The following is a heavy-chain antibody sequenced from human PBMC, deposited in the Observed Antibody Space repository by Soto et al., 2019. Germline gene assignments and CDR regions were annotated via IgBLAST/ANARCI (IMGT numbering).Heavy chain of an antibody. CDR1: GYTFTRYG. V-gene: IGHV1-18*01. J-gene: IGHJ4*02. CDR2: ISAYNGNT. D-gene: IGHD1-26*01. Sequence: ASVKVSCTASGYTFTRYGISWVRQAPGQGLEWMGWISAYNGNTNYAQKLQGRVTMTTDTSTSTAYMELRSLRSDDTAVYYCARGLDRGWGERATPHDYWGQGTLVTVSS. CDR3: ARGLDRGWGERATPHDY.